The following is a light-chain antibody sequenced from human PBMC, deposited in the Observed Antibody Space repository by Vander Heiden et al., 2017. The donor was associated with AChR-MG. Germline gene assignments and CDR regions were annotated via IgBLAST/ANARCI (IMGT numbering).Light chain of an antibody. CDR3: STWDDSLTGPV. CDR2: SYT. Sequence: QSVLSQPPSASGTPGQTVTSSCSRSNSNMGSTGGNWYLQVPGTAPQLLIYSYTPLPSGVPDRFSGSKSGTSASLAISLLQSEDEAAYCCSTWDDSLTGPVFGEGTKLTVL. V-gene: IGLV1-44*01. CDR1: NSNMGSTG. J-gene: IGLJ3*02.